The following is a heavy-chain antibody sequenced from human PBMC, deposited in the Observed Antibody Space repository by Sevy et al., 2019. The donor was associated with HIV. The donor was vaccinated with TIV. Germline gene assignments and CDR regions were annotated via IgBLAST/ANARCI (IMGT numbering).Heavy chain of an antibody. CDR3: AKGHTLFNYGSGSSYFDY. V-gene: IGHV3-30*18. D-gene: IGHD3-10*01. CDR2: ISYDGSNK. J-gene: IGHJ4*02. CDR1: GFTFSSYG. Sequence: GGSLRLSCAASGFTFSSYGMHWVRQAPGKGLEWVAVISYDGSNKYYADSVKGRFTISRDNSKNTLYLQMNSLRAEDTAVYYCAKGHTLFNYGSGSSYFDYWGQRTLVTVSS.